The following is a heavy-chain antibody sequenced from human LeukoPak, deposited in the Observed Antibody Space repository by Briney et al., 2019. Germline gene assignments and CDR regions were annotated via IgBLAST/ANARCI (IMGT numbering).Heavy chain of an antibody. Sequence: PGGSLRLSCEVSGFTFSSYHMNWVRQAPGKGLEWVSSIGSSGSYIYYADSLTGRFTISRDNAKNSLYLQMSSLRAEDTALYYCAREELERQVDYYYYYMDVWGRGTTVTVSS. J-gene: IGHJ6*03. CDR2: IGSSGSYI. CDR1: GFTFSSYH. D-gene: IGHD1-1*01. V-gene: IGHV3-21*04. CDR3: AREELERQVDYYYYYMDV.